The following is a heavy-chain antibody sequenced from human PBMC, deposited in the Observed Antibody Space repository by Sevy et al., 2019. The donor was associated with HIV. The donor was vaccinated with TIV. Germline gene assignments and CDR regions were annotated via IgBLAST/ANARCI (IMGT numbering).Heavy chain of an antibody. CDR1: RFTFKPYW. D-gene: IGHD1-26*01. V-gene: IGHV3-7*01. J-gene: IGHJ4*01. CDR3: ARDSPGYGGYSY. Sequence: GGSLRLSCAASRFTFKPYWMSWVRQAPGKGLEWVGNIKEDGSAKYYADSVRGRFTISRDNAKNSLYLQMSSLRVEDTAVYYCARDSPGYGGYSYWGQGTLVTVSS. CDR2: IKEDGSAK.